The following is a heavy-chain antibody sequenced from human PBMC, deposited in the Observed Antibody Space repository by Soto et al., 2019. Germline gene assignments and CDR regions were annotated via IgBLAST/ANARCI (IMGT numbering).Heavy chain of an antibody. CDR2: IYAGGGTT. CDR1: GFIFSNYA. D-gene: IGHD3-10*01. CDR3: AKDLIRGDGYVDFDY. Sequence: EGQLLECGGGLVQPGGSLSLSCSASGFIFSNYAMFWVRQAPGKGLEWVSTIYAGGGTTHYADSVKGRFTISRDNSRNTLYLQMNSLRAEDTAVYFCAKDLIRGDGYVDFDYWGQGTLVTVSS. V-gene: IGHV3-23*01. J-gene: IGHJ4*02.